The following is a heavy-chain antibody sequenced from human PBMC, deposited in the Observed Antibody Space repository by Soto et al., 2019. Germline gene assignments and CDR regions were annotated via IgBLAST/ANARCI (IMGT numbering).Heavy chain of an antibody. V-gene: IGHV3-9*01. J-gene: IGHJ6*03. CDR1: GFNINYYA. Sequence: EVQLVESGGGLAQPGRSLRLSCAASGFNINYYAMHWVRQAPGKGLEWVSGISWNSDIIGYADSVKGRFTISRDNAKNSVYLQMNSLRVEDTALYYCAKDSQFYYMDVWGQGTTVTVSS. CDR2: ISWNSDII. CDR3: AKDSQFYYMDV.